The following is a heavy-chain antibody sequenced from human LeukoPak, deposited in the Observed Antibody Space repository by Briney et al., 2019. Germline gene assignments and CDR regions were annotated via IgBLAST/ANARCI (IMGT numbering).Heavy chain of an antibody. Sequence: GGSLRLSCIVSGFTFNYFGMNWVRQAPGKGREWVSYISSDSRTVDYADSVKGRLTIFRDNAKNSLYLQMNSLRAEDTAVYYCARANGVTILKYYFDYWGQGTLVTVSS. J-gene: IGHJ4*02. CDR3: ARANGVTILKYYFDY. D-gene: IGHD4-17*01. CDR2: ISSDSRTV. V-gene: IGHV3-48*01. CDR1: GFTFNYFG.